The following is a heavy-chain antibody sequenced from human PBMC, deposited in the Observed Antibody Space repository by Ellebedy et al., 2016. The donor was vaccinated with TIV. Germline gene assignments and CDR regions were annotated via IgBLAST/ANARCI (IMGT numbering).Heavy chain of an antibody. CDR1: GFTFSDYY. CDR3: ARDRVDGRWRDY. Sequence: PGGSLRLSCAASGFTFSDYYMSRVRQAQGKGLEWVSGVNWNGGSTNYADSVKGRFTISRDNARNFLYLQMNSLRAEDTALYYCARDRVDGRWRDYWGQGTLVTVSS. V-gene: IGHV3-20*04. J-gene: IGHJ4*02. CDR2: VNWNGGST. D-gene: IGHD5-24*01.